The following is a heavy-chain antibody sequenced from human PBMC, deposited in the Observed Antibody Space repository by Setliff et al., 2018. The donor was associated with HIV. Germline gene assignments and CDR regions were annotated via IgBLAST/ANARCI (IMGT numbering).Heavy chain of an antibody. CDR3: ARGDYDSGGYYFDK. D-gene: IGHD3-22*01. Sequence: PSETLSLTCTITNASAGSSEFYWGWIRQSPGKGLEWIGTIYYSGITNYSPSLKSRVTLLVDTSKNQFSLRLSSVTAADTAVYFCARGDYDSGGYYFDKWGQGALVTVSS. CDR1: NASAGSSEFY. CDR2: IYYSGIT. V-gene: IGHV4-61*08. J-gene: IGHJ4*02.